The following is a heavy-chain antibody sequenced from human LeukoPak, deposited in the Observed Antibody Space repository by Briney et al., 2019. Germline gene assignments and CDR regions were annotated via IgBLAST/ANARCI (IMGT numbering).Heavy chain of an antibody. D-gene: IGHD3-10*01. Sequence: GESLRLSCAASGFTFSSYSMNWVRQAPGKGLEWVSYISSSSSTIYYADSVKGRFTISRDNSKNTLYLQMNSLRAEDTAVYYCAKDHGPVREPFDYWGQGTLVTVSS. CDR2: ISSSSSTI. V-gene: IGHV3-48*01. J-gene: IGHJ4*02. CDR3: AKDHGPVREPFDY. CDR1: GFTFSSYS.